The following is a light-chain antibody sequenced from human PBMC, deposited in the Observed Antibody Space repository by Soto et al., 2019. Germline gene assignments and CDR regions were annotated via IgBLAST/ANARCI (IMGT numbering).Light chain of an antibody. J-gene: IGKJ4*01. V-gene: IGKV1-6*01. Sequence: AIQMTQFPSSLSASVGYIVTITCRASQDIRSDLGWYQQRPGKAPKLLIYATSSLQSGVPSRFSGSGSGTDFTLTISSLQPEDFATYYCLQDYSYPLTFGGGTKVDIK. CDR3: LQDYSYPLT. CDR1: QDIRSD. CDR2: ATS.